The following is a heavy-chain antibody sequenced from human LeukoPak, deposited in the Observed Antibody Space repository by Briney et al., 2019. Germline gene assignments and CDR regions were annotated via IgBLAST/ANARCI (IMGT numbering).Heavy chain of an antibody. Sequence: SETLSLTCTVSGGSISSYYWSWIRQPPGKGLGWIGYIYTSGSTNYNPSLKSRVTISVDTSKNQFSLKLSSVTAADTAVYYCARQRVDYFDYWGQGTLVTVSS. V-gene: IGHV4-4*09. CDR3: ARQRVDYFDY. CDR2: IYTSGST. J-gene: IGHJ4*02. CDR1: GGSISSYY.